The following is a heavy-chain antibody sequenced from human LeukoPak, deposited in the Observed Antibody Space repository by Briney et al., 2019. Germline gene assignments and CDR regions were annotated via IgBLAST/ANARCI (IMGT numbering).Heavy chain of an antibody. Sequence: ASVKVSCKASGYAFTSYYMHWVRQAPGLGLEWMGIINPSGGSTSYAQKFQGRVTMTRDTSTSTVYMELSSLRSEDTAVYYCASSGSGSFTVFDYWGQGTLVTVSS. CDR2: INPSGGST. V-gene: IGHV1-46*01. J-gene: IGHJ4*02. CDR3: ASSGSGSFTVFDY. D-gene: IGHD3-10*01. CDR1: GYAFTSYY.